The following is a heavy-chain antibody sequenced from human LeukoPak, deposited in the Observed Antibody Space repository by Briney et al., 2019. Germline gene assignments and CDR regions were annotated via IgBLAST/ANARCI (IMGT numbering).Heavy chain of an antibody. CDR3: ARDQDFWSGQRWFDP. D-gene: IGHD3-3*01. J-gene: IGHJ5*02. CDR1: GGSISSGSYY. Sequence: SETLSLTCTVSGGSISSGSYYWSWIRQPAGKGLEWIGRIYTSGTTNYNPSLKSRVTISVDTSQNQFSLRLNSVTAADTAVYYCARDQDFWSGQRWFDPWGQGTLVTVSS. V-gene: IGHV4-61*02. CDR2: IYTSGTT.